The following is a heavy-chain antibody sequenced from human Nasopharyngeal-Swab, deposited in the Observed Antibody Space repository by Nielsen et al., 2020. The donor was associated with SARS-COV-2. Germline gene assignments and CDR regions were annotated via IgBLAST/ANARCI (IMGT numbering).Heavy chain of an antibody. CDR2: IYYSGST. D-gene: IGHD6-19*01. CDR3: ARVVAGTLDY. CDR1: GGSISSGDYY. Sequence: SETLSLTRTVSGGSISSGDYYWSWIRQPPGKGLEWIGYIYYSGSTYYNPSLKSRVTISVDTSKNQFSLKLSSVTAADTAVYYCARVVAGTLDYWGQGTLVTVSS. V-gene: IGHV4-30-4*01. J-gene: IGHJ4*02.